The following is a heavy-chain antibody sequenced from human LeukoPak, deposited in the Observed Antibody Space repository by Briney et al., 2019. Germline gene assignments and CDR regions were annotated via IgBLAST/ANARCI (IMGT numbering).Heavy chain of an antibody. CDR3: ARDGPRYYDILTGYYTSPNWFDP. V-gene: IGHV3-21*01. CDR1: GFTFSSYS. Sequence: GGSLRLPCAASGFTFSSYSMNWVRQAPGKGLEWVSSISSSSSYIYYADSVKGRFTISRDNAKNSLYLQMNSLRAEDTAVYYCARDGPRYYDILTGYYTSPNWFDPWGQGTLVTVSS. J-gene: IGHJ5*02. D-gene: IGHD3-9*01. CDR2: ISSSSSYI.